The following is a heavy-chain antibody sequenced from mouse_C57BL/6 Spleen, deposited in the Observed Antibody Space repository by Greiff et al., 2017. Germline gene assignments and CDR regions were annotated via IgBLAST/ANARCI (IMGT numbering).Heavy chain of an antibody. Sequence: VQLQQSGPELVKPGASVKISCKASGYTFTDYYMNWVKQSHGKSLEWIGDINPNNGGTSYNQKFQGTATLTVDKSSSTAYMELHSLTSEDSAVYSGASYYYGSSYFDYWGQGTTLTVSS. CDR1: GYTFTDYY. D-gene: IGHD1-1*01. V-gene: IGHV1-26*01. CDR3: ASYYYGSSYFDY. CDR2: INPNNGGT. J-gene: IGHJ2*01.